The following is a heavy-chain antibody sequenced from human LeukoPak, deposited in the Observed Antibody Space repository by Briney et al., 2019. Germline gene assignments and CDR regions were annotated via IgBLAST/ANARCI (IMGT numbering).Heavy chain of an antibody. Sequence: GGSLRLSCAASGFTFSSYAMSWVRQAPGKGLEWVSAISGSGGSTYYADSAKGRFTISRDNSKNTLYLQMNSLRAEDTAVYYCAKILGGYDRRDYWGQGTLVTVSS. V-gene: IGHV3-23*01. CDR2: ISGSGGST. D-gene: IGHD5-12*01. CDR1: GFTFSSYA. J-gene: IGHJ4*02. CDR3: AKILGGYDRRDY.